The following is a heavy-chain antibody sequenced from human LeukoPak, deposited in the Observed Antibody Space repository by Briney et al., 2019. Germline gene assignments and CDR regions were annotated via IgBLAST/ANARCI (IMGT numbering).Heavy chain of an antibody. D-gene: IGHD4-11*01. V-gene: IGHV3-74*01. CDR2: ITTDGSTT. J-gene: IGHJ4*02. CDR3: ARDGNYTPDY. CDR1: GFTFRSYW. Sequence: GGSLRLSCAASGFTFRSYWMHWVRQAPGKGLVWVSRITTDGSTTTYADSVKGRFTISRDNAKNTLYLQINSLRAEDTAVNYCARDGNYTPDYWGEGTLVTVSS.